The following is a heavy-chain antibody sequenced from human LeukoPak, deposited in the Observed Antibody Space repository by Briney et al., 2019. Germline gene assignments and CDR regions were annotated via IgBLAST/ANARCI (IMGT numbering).Heavy chain of an antibody. CDR1: GGTFSSYA. Sequence: SVKVSCKASGGTFSSYAISWVRQAPGQGLEWMGGIIPIFGTANYAQKFQGRVTITTDESTSTAYMELSSLRSEDTAVYYCARDLVPYSSSSEPNDAFDIWGQGTMVTVSS. V-gene: IGHV1-69*05. J-gene: IGHJ3*02. CDR3: ARDLVPYSSSSEPNDAFDI. D-gene: IGHD6-6*01. CDR2: IIPIFGTA.